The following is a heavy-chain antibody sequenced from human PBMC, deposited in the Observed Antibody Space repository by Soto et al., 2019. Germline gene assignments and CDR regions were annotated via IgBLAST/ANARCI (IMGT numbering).Heavy chain of an antibody. CDR3: ARGTNFDY. Sequence: SETLSLTCAFYCGSFIGYYWSWIRQPPGKGLEWIGEINHSGSTNYNPSLKSRVTISVDTSKNQFSLKLSSVTAADTAVYYCARGTNFDYWGQGTLVTVSS. V-gene: IGHV4-34*01. D-gene: IGHD1-1*01. CDR2: INHSGST. CDR1: CGSFIGYY. J-gene: IGHJ4*02.